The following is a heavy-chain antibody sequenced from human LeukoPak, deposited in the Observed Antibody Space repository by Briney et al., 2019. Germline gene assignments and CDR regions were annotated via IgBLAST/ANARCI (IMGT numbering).Heavy chain of an antibody. CDR3: ARQRGRGPYRYCFDY. D-gene: IGHD2-2*02. CDR1: GGSISSYY. CDR2: IYYSGST. V-gene: IGHV4-59*08. J-gene: IGHJ4*02. Sequence: PETLSLTCTVSGGSISSYYWSWIRQPPGKGLEWIGYIYYSGSTNYNPSLKSRVTISVDTSKNQFSLKLSSVTAADTAVYYCARQRGRGPYRYCFDYWGQGTLVTVSS.